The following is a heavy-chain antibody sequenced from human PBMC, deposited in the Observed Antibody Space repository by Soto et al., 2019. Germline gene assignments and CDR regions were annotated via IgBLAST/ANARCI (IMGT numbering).Heavy chain of an antibody. D-gene: IGHD2-15*01. CDR1: GFTFNTYG. J-gene: IGHJ6*02. CDR3: ARIDCTGGSCRPYAYYDMDV. CDR2: IWYDGSIK. V-gene: IGHV3-33*01. Sequence: QVQLVESGGGVVQPGRSLRLSCAASGFTFNTYGMHWVRQAPGRGLEWVAVIWYDGSIKYYADSVKGRFTISRDNSKNTLYLQMSSLRAEETAVYYCARIDCTGGSCRPYAYYDMDVWGQGTTVTVSS.